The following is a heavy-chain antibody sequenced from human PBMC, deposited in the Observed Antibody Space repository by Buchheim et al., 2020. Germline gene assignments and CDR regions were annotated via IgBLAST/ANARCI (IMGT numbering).Heavy chain of an antibody. J-gene: IGHJ6*02. CDR2: INPSGGST. V-gene: IGHV1-46*01. CDR1: GYTFTSYY. CDR3: ARDLIRWLQFDYYYYGMDV. Sequence: QVQLVQSGAEVKKPGASVKVSCKASGYTFTSYYMHWVRQAPGQGLEWMGIINPSGGSTSYAQKFQGRVTMTRDTSTSTVYIELSSLRSEDTAVYYCARDLIRWLQFDYYYYGMDVWGQGTT. D-gene: IGHD5-24*01.